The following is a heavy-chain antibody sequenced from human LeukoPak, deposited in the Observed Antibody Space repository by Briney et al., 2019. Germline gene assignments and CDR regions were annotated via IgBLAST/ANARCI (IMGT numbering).Heavy chain of an antibody. D-gene: IGHD5-18*01. CDR1: GSSINVYY. J-gene: IGHJ2*01. CDR3: ARGIHVDSISWHFDL. CDR2: ISYSGST. Sequence: SETLSLTCTVSGSSINVYYWSWIRQSPGKGLEWIAYISYSGSTNYNPSLKSRVTISVDTSKNQFSLRLSSMTAADTAVYYCARGIHVDSISWHFDLWGRGTLVTVSS. V-gene: IGHV4-59*01.